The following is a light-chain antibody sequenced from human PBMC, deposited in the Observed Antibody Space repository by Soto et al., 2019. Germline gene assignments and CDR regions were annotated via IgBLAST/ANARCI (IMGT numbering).Light chain of an antibody. V-gene: IGKV3-15*01. CDR2: GAS. Sequence: EMVMTQSLATLSVSPGERVTLSCRASRSISNNLAWYQQKPGQAPRLLIYGASTRATGIPARFSGSGSGTEFTLTINSLQSEDFAMYYCQPHNNWPVVTFGGGTKV. J-gene: IGKJ4*01. CDR1: RSISNN. CDR3: QPHNNWPVVT.